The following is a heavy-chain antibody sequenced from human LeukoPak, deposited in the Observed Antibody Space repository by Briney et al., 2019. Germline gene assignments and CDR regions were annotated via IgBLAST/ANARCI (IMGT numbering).Heavy chain of an antibody. D-gene: IGHD3-10*02. CDR2: ISWNSGSI. J-gene: IGHJ6*02. CDR1: GFTFDDYA. Sequence: GGPLRLSCAASGFTFDDYAMHWVRQAPGKGLEWVSGISWNSGSIGYADSVKGRFTISRDNAKNSLYLQMNSLRAEDTALYYCAKVCVSRDYYYGMDVWGQGTTVTVSS. V-gene: IGHV3-9*01. CDR3: AKVCVSRDYYYGMDV.